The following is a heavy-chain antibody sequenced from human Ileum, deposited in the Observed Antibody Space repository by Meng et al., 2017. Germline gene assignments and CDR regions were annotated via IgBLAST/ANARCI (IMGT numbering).Heavy chain of an antibody. CDR3: ASLLRRADY. J-gene: IGHJ4*02. CDR2: ISSSGNYI. Sequence: GGSLRLSCAASGLTFRSYSMTWVRQAPGKGLQWVSSISSSGNYIYYADSVRGRFTISRDNAKTSLFLQMNNLRAEDTAVYYCASLLRRADYWGQGTLVTVSS. CDR1: GLTFRSYS. D-gene: IGHD3-3*01. V-gene: IGHV3-21*01.